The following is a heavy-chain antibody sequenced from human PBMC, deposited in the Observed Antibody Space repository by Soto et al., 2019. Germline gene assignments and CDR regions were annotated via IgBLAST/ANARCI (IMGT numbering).Heavy chain of an antibody. CDR2: INPSGGSA. J-gene: IGHJ4*02. CDR1: GCTFTSYY. CDR3: ARVGRAARTFDY. D-gene: IGHD6-6*01. V-gene: IGHV1-46*01. Sequence: ASVKVSCKASGCTFTSYYMHWVRQAPGQGLEWMGIINPSGGSASYAQKFQGRVTMTRDTSTSTVYMELSSLRSEDTAVYYCARVGRAARTFDYWGQGTLVTVSS.